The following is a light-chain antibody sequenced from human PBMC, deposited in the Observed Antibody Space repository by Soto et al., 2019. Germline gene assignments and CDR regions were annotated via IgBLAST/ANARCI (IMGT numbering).Light chain of an antibody. V-gene: IGKV3-15*01. Sequence: EIVMTQSPATLSVSPGERATLSCRASQSVSSNLAWYQQKPGQAPRLLIYGASTRATGIPARFSGSGSGTEFTLTISSLQSEDFEVYYGQQYNNWPPTWTFGQGTKVEIK. CDR2: GAS. CDR1: QSVSSN. J-gene: IGKJ1*01. CDR3: QQYNNWPPTWT.